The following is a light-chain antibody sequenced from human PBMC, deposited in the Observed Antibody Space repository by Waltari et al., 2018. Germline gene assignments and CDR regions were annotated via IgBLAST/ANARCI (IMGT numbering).Light chain of an antibody. CDR2: EDT. V-gene: IGLV3-10*01. CDR1: ELPRKD. CDR3: YSSDTTGLRV. J-gene: IGLJ1*01. Sequence: SYELTQPPSVSVSPGQTARITCPGRELPRKDAYWFQQKSGKAPRLVIYEDTKRPSGIPARFSGSSSGTVATLTITGAQVDDEADYYCYSSDTTGLRVFGGGTTVVVL.